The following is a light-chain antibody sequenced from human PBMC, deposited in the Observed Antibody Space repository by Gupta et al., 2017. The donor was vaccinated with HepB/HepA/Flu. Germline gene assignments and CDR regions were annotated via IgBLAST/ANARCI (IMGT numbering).Light chain of an antibody. CDR1: SSNIGSNY. Sequence: QSVLTQPPSASGTPGQRVTISCSGSSSNIGSNYVYWYRQFPGTAPKLRIYRNNQRPSGVPDRFSGSKSGTSASLAISGLRSEDEADYDCSTWDGSLSGPVFGGGTKVTVL. J-gene: IGLJ3*02. CDR2: RNN. CDR3: STWDGSLSGPV. V-gene: IGLV1-47*01.